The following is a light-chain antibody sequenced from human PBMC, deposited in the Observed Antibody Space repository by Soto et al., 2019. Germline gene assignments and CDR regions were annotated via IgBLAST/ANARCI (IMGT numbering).Light chain of an antibody. V-gene: IGKV1-39*01. CDR3: QQYGSSGT. CDR1: QGISTY. CDR2: AAS. J-gene: IGKJ1*01. Sequence: DIQMTQSPSSLSASVGDRLTITCRASQGISTYLNWYQQKPGKAPKLLIYAASTLQSGVPDRFSGSGSGTDFTLTINRLEPEDFAVYYCQQYGSSGTFGQGTKVDIK.